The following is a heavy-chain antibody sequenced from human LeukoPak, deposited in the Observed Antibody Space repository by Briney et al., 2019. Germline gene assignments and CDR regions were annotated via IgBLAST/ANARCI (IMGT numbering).Heavy chain of an antibody. J-gene: IGHJ4*02. V-gene: IGHV1-18*01. D-gene: IGHD3-10*01. CDR2: ISAYNGNT. CDR1: GYTFTSYG. CDR3: ARDRRQGLGIGWYYGSGSYYYRDY. Sequence: ASVKVSCKASGYTFTSYGITWVRQAPGQGLEWMGWISAYNGNTIYAQRFQGRVSMTTDTSTSTAYMELRSLRSDDTAVYYCARDRRQGLGIGWYYGSGSYYYRDYWGQGTLVTVSS.